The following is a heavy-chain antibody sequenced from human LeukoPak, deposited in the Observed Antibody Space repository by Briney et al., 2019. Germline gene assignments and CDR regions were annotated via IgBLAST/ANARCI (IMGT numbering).Heavy chain of an antibody. CDR1: GFTFSSYG. D-gene: IGHD3-22*01. CDR2: ISYDGSNK. J-gene: IGHJ4*02. Sequence: GGSLRLSCAASGFTFSSYGMHWVRQAPGKGLEWVAVISYDGSNKYYADSVKGRFTISRDNSKNTLYLQMNSLRAEDTAVYYCAKVHYYDSYELDYWGQGTLVTVSS. V-gene: IGHV3-30*18. CDR3: AKVHYYDSYELDY.